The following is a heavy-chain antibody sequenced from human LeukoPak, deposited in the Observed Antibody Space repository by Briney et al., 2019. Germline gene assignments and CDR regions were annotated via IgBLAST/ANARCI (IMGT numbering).Heavy chain of an antibody. D-gene: IGHD4-23*01. CDR1: GFTFSSYG. CDR2: IRYDGSNK. V-gene: IGHV3-30*02. Sequence: GGSLRLSCAASGFTFSSYGMHWVRQAPGKGLEWVAFIRYDGSNKYYADSVKGRFTISRDNSKNTLYLQMNSLRAEDTAVYYCAKDGSNYGGKGGFGYWGQGILVTVS. J-gene: IGHJ4*02. CDR3: AKDGSNYGGKGGFGY.